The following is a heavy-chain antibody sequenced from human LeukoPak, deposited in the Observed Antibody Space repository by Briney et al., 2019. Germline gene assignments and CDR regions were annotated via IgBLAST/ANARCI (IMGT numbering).Heavy chain of an antibody. V-gene: IGHV3-53*01. CDR2: IYSGGST. D-gene: IGHD5-24*01. CDR3: ARARRDGYKYPYYYYYMDV. J-gene: IGHJ6*03. CDR1: GLTVSSNY. Sequence: PGGSLRLSCAASGLTVSSNYMSWVRQAPGKGLEWVSVIYSGGSTYYADSVKGRFTISRDDSKNTLYLQMNSLRAEDTAVYYCARARRDGYKYPYYYYYMDVWGKGTTVTISS.